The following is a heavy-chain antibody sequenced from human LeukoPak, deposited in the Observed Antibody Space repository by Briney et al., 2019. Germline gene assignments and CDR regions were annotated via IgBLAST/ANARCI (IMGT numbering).Heavy chain of an antibody. CDR1: GFTFSSYG. V-gene: IGHV3-33*06. Sequence: PGRSLRLSCAASGFTFSSYGMHWVRQAPGKGLEWVAVIWYDGSNKYYADSVKGRFTISRDNSKNTLYLQMNSLRAEDTAVYYCAKEDRIVGATLFDHWGQGTLVTVSS. CDR3: AKEDRIVGATLFDH. CDR2: IWYDGSNK. J-gene: IGHJ4*02. D-gene: IGHD1-26*01.